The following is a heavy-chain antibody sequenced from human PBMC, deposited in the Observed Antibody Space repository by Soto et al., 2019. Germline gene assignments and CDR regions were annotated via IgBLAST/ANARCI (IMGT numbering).Heavy chain of an antibody. J-gene: IGHJ4*02. V-gene: IGHV4-34*01. Sequence: LSLTCAVYGGSFSGYYWSWIRQPPGKGLEWIGEINHSGSTNYNPSLKSRVTISVDTSKNQFSLKLGSVTAADTAVYYCARNYSGPFDYWGQGTLVTVSS. CDR2: INHSGST. CDR1: GGSFSGYY. CDR3: ARNYSGPFDY. D-gene: IGHD5-12*01.